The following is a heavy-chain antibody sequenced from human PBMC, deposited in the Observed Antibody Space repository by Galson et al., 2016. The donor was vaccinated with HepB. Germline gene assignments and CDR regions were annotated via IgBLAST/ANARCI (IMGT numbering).Heavy chain of an antibody. D-gene: IGHD3-3*01. J-gene: IGHJ2*01. CDR2: ISGSGDSA. V-gene: IGHV3-23*01. Sequence: SLRLSCAASGFTFSSYATTWVRQAPGKGLEWVSGISGSGDSAYYGDSVKGRFSISRDNSKNTLYLQMNSLRADDTAVCFCAKDQTTYDPGWYFDIWGRGTLVTVSS. CDR3: AKDQTTYDPGWYFDI. CDR1: GFTFSSYA.